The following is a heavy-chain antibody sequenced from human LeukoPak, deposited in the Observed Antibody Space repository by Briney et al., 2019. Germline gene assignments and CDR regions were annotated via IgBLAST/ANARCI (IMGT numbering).Heavy chain of an antibody. CDR1: GFTFSSYG. CDR3: AKAVSCSSTSCYSSYGMDV. V-gene: IGHV3-23*01. J-gene: IGHJ6*02. Sequence: PGGSLRLSCAASGFTFSSYGMSWLRQAPGKGLEWVSGISGSGGRTYYADSVKGRFTISRDNSKNTLYLQMNSLRAEDTAVYYWAKAVSCSSTSCYSSYGMDVWGQGTTVTVSS. CDR2: ISGSGGRT. D-gene: IGHD2-2*02.